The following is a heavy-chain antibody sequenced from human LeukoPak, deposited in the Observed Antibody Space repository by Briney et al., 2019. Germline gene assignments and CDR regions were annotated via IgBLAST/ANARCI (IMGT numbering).Heavy chain of an antibody. D-gene: IGHD3-10*01. CDR1: GGSISSYY. CDR3: GRHFGGSSGSFYTDY. Sequence: SETLSLTCTVSGGSISSYYWGWIRQPAGKGLEWIGRIYTSGSTSYNPSLKSRVTISLDTSRNLFSLSLTSVTAADTAVYYCGRHFGGSSGSFYTDYWGQGTLVTVSS. V-gene: IGHV4-4*07. CDR2: IYTSGST. J-gene: IGHJ4*02.